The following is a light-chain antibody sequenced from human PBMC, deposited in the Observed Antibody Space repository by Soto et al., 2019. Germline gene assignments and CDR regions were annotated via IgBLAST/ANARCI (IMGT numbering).Light chain of an antibody. CDR3: QQSFISPWT. J-gene: IGKJ1*01. Sequence: DLPMTQSPSSLSASVGDRVTITCRASQTINIYLNWYQQKPGKAPKLLIYAASNLESGVPSRFSGSGSGTDFSLTIGSLQPEDSATYYCQQSFISPWTFGQGTKVEIK. V-gene: IGKV1-39*01. CDR2: AAS. CDR1: QTINIY.